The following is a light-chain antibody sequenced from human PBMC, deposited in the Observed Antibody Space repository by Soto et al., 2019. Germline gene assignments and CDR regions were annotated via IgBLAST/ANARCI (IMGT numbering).Light chain of an antibody. CDR2: GAS. V-gene: IGKV3-20*01. J-gene: IGKJ1*01. CDR3: QQYGSSGT. Sequence: IVLTQSPATLSVSPGERAPLSCRASQSVSSLLAWYKQKPGQAPRLLIYGASNRATGIPDGFSGSGSGTDFTLTIRRLEPEDFAVYYCQQYGSSGTFGQGTKVDIK. CDR1: QSVSSL.